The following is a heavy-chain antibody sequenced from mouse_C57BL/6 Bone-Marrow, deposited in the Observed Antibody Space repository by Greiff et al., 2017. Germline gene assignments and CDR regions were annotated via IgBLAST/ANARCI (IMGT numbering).Heavy chain of an antibody. J-gene: IGHJ1*03. CDR2: INPYNGDT. CDR3: ARSLYGKGDWYFDV. D-gene: IGHD2-1*01. CDR1: GYSFTGYF. V-gene: IGHV1-20*01. Sequence: VQLQQSGPELVKPGDSVKISCKASGYSFTGYFMNWVMQSHGKSLEWIGRINPYNGDTFYNQKFKGKATLTVDNSSSTAHMELRSLTSEDSAGYYCARSLYGKGDWYFDVWGTGTTVTVSS.